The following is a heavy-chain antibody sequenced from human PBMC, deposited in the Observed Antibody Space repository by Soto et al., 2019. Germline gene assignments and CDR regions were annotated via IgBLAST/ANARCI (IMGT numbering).Heavy chain of an antibody. Sequence: QVQLQESGPGLVKPSETLSLTCTVSGGSISSYYWSWIRQPPGKGLEWIAYIYYTGSTNYNPSLKSRVTLSADTSKNQFSLKLSSVTAADTAMYYCARVDSSGSYFDSWGQGTPVTVSS. J-gene: IGHJ4*02. D-gene: IGHD3-22*01. V-gene: IGHV4-59*01. CDR3: ARVDSSGSYFDS. CDR2: IYYTGST. CDR1: GGSISSYY.